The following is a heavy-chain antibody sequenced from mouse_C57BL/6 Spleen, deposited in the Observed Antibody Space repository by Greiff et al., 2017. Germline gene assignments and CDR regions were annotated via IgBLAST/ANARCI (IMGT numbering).Heavy chain of an antibody. Sequence: DVQLQESGPVLVKPGASVKMSCKASGYTFTDYYMNWVKQSHGKSLEWIGVINPYNGGTSYNQKFKGKATFTVDKSSSTAYMELNSLTSEDSAVYYCGREPTTGAYWGQGTLVTVSA. J-gene: IGHJ3*01. D-gene: IGHD1-1*01. CDR3: GREPTTGAY. CDR1: GYTFTDYY. CDR2: INPYNGGT. V-gene: IGHV1-19*01.